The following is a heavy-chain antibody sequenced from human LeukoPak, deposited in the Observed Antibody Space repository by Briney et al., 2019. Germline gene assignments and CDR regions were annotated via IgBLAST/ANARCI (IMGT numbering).Heavy chain of an antibody. CDR3: ARIEVRYCSGGSCRRGGFDY. D-gene: IGHD2-15*01. Sequence: SETLSLTCAVCGGSFCGYYWSWIRQPPGKGLEWIGDINHSGSANYNPSPKSRVTISVDTSKNQFSLELSSVTAADTAVYYCARIEVRYCSGGSCRRGGFDYWGQGTLVTVSS. CDR2: INHSGSA. V-gene: IGHV4-34*01. CDR1: GGSFCGYY. J-gene: IGHJ4*02.